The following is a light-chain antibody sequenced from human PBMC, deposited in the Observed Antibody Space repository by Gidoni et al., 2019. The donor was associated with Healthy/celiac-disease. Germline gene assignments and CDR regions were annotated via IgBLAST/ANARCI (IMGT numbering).Light chain of an antibody. J-gene: IGKJ1*01. CDR2: DAS. CDR1: QSISSW. CDR3: QQYNSYR. V-gene: IGKV1-5*01. Sequence: DIQMTQSPSTLSASVGEGVTITCRARQSISSWLAWYQQKPGKAPKLLIYDASSLESGVPSRFSGIGSGTECTLTISSLQPDDFATYYCQQYNSYRFGQGTKVEIK.